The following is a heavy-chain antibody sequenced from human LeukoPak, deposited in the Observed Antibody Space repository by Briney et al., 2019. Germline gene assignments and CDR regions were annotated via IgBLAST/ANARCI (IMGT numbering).Heavy chain of an antibody. CDR2: INPNSGGT. Sequence: GASVKVSCKASGYTFTGYYMHWVRQAPGQGLEWMGWINPNSGGTNYAQKFQGRVTMTRDTSISTAYMELSGLRSDDTAVYYCWTASRGGYSFAFFDSWGQGTLVTVSS. V-gene: IGHV1-2*02. CDR3: WTASRGGYSFAFFDS. D-gene: IGHD5-24*01. CDR1: GYTFTGYY. J-gene: IGHJ4*02.